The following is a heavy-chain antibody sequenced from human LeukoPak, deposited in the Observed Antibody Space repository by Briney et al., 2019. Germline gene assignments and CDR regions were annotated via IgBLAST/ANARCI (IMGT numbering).Heavy chain of an antibody. V-gene: IGHV3-30-3*01. D-gene: IGHD6-19*01. Sequence: PGGSLRLSCAASGFTFSSYAMSWVRQAPGKGLEWVAVISYDGSNKYYADSVKGRFTISRDNSKNTLYLQMNSLRAEDTAVYYCARDRVPGIAVAGLAEYFQHWGQGTLVTVSS. CDR3: ARDRVPGIAVAGLAEYFQH. CDR1: GFTFSSYA. CDR2: ISYDGSNK. J-gene: IGHJ1*01.